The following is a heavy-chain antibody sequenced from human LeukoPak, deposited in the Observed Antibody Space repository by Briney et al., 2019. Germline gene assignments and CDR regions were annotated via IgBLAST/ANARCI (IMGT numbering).Heavy chain of an antibody. CDR1: GYTFIDYS. CDR3: ARMYSSLGFDY. V-gene: IGHV5-51*01. Sequence: GESLKISCKGSGYTFIDYSIAWVRQMPGKGLEWMGIIYPGDSDTRYSPSFQGQVTISADKSISTAYLQWSSLKASDTAMYYCARMYSSLGFDYWGQGTLVTVSS. CDR2: IYPGDSDT. D-gene: IGHD6-19*01. J-gene: IGHJ4*02.